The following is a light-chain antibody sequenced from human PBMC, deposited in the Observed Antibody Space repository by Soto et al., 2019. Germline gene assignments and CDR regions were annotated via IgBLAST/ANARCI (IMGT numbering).Light chain of an antibody. CDR2: DAS. CDR3: QQRSNWPPIT. Sequence: ETELTQSPATLSLSPGERATLSCRASQSISSYLAWYQQKPGQAPRLLIYDASNRATGIPARFSGSGSGTDVTLTISSLEPADFAVYYCQQRSNWPPITFGQGTRLEI. CDR1: QSISSY. V-gene: IGKV3-11*01. J-gene: IGKJ5*01.